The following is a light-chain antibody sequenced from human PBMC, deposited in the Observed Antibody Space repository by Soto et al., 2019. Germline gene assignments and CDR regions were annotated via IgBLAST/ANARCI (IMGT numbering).Light chain of an antibody. CDR1: QGIRAA. V-gene: IGKV1-17*01. Sequence: DIQMTQSPSSLSASVGDRVTITCRASQGIRAALGLYQQKPGKAPTRLIYAASSLQSGVPSRFSGSGSGTEFTLTISSLQPENFATYYWLQHNSYPQNFGQGTKVEIK. CDR3: LQHNSYPQN. CDR2: AAS. J-gene: IGKJ1*01.